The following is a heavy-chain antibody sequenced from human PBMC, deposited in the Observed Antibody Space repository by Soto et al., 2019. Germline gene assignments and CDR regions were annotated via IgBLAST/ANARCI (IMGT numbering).Heavy chain of an antibody. CDR2: IYYSGST. D-gene: IGHD6-13*01. J-gene: IGHJ5*02. CDR1: GGSISSSSFH. Sequence: QLQLQESGPGLVKPSETLSLTCTVSGGSISSSSFHWGWIRQPPGKGLEWIGSIYYSGSTDYSPSLKNRVTVSVDTSKNQFSLRLSSVTAADTAVYYCARRERAAGTDWWFDPWGQGTLVTVSS. V-gene: IGHV4-39*01. CDR3: ARRERAAGTDWWFDP.